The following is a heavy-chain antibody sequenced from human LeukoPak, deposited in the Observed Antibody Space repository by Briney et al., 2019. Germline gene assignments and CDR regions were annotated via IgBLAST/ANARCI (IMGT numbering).Heavy chain of an antibody. CDR2: IYTSGST. Sequence: SETLSLTCTVSGGSISSYYWSWIRQPAGKGLEWIGRIYTSGSTNYNPSLKSRVTMSVDTSKKQFPLKLSSVTAADTAVYYCARDSGTTGEVKFDPWGQGTLVTVSS. J-gene: IGHJ5*02. CDR1: GGSISSYY. V-gene: IGHV4-4*07. CDR3: ARDSGTTGEVKFDP. D-gene: IGHD3-10*01.